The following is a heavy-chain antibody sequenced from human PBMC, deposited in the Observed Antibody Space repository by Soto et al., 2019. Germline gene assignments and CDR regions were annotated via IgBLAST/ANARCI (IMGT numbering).Heavy chain of an antibody. CDR1: GYTFTSYA. Sequence: ASVKVSCKASGYTFTSYAMHWVRQAPGQRLEWMGWINAGNGNTKYSQKFQGRVTITRDTSASTAYMELSSLRSEDTAVYYCARGPLGYSSSWYNYYYGMDVWGQGTTVTVS. D-gene: IGHD6-13*01. V-gene: IGHV1-3*01. CDR2: INAGNGNT. CDR3: ARGPLGYSSSWYNYYYGMDV. J-gene: IGHJ6*02.